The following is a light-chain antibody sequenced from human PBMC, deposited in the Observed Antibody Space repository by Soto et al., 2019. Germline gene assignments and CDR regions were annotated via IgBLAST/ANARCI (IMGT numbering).Light chain of an antibody. Sequence: QSVLPQPASVSGSPGQSITVSCIGTSSDIASYDYVSWYQQHPGKVPKLMIYDVSNRPSGVSNRFSGSKSGNTASLTISGLQAEDEADYYCTSFTTADTHVFGTGTKVTVL. CDR3: TSFTTADTHV. J-gene: IGLJ1*01. CDR2: DVS. V-gene: IGLV2-14*03. CDR1: SSDIASYDY.